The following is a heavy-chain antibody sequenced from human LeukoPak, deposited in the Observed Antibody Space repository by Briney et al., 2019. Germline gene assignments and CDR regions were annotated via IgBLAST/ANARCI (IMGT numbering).Heavy chain of an antibody. CDR3: ARDASYCDSSGPRRGRFDP. V-gene: IGHV4-39*02. CDR1: GGSISSSSYY. J-gene: IGHJ5*02. D-gene: IGHD3-22*01. Sequence: PSETLSLTCTVSGGSISSSSYYWGWIRQPPGKGLEWIGSIYYSGSTYYNPSLKSRVTISVDTSKNQFSLKLSSVTAADTAVYYCARDASYCDSSGPRRGRFDPWGQGTLVTVSS. CDR2: IYYSGST.